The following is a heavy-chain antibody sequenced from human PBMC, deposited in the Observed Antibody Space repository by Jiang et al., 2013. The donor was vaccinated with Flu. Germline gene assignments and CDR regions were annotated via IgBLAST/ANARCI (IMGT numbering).Heavy chain of an antibody. J-gene: IGHJ4*02. CDR3: ARDQPGSFDY. V-gene: IGHV1-18*01. Sequence: GRVTMTTDTSTSTAYMELRSLRSDDTAVYYCARDQPGSFDYWGQGTLVTVSS. D-gene: IGHD1-26*01.